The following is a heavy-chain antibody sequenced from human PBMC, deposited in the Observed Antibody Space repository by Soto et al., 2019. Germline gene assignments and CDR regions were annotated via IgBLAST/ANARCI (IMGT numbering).Heavy chain of an antibody. V-gene: IGHV1-3*01. CDR1: GYTFTDYA. Sequence: QVQLVQSGAEVKKPGASVKVSCKASGYTFTDYAVHWVRRAPGQRLKWMGWINAGNGKTKYSQNFQGRVTITRDTSATTADMELSSLRSEDTAVYYCGRGRWTQTTADYYLDYWGQGTLVTVSS. D-gene: IGHD1-1*01. CDR2: INAGNGKT. CDR3: GRGRWTQTTADYYLDY. J-gene: IGHJ4*02.